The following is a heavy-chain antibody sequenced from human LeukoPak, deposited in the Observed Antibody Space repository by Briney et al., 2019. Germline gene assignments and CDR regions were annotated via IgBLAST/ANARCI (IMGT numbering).Heavy chain of an antibody. CDR2: ISVGGGDT. V-gene: IGHV3-23*01. D-gene: IGHD3-16*01. CDR3: AKLNLGEMAYFDS. Sequence: GGSLRLSCAASGFIFSSYVMGWVRQAPGKGLEWVSSISVGGGDTFASDSVKGRFMITRENSKNTLYLQMTGLRVEDTAVYFCAKLNLGEMAYFDSWGQGTLVTVSS. J-gene: IGHJ4*02. CDR1: GFIFSSYV.